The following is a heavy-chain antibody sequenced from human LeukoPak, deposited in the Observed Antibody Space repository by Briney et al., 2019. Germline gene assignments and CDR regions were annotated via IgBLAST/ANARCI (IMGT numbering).Heavy chain of an antibody. V-gene: IGHV3-21*01. J-gene: IGHJ4*02. CDR3: ARRSGSGVDY. D-gene: IGHD3-10*01. CDR1: GFTFSSYS. Sequence: GGSLPLSCAASGFTFSSYSMNWVRQAPGKGLEWVSSISSSSSYIYYADSVKGRFTISRDNAKNSLYLQMNSLRAEDTAVYYCARRSGSGVDYWGQGTLVTVSS. CDR2: ISSSSSYI.